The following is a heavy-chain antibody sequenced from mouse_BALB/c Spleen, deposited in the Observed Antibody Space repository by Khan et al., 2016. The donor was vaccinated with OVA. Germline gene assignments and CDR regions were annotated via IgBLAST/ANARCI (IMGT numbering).Heavy chain of an antibody. J-gene: IGHJ3*01. CDR3: ATLYDNPFAF. CDR1: GFNIKDTY. V-gene: IGHV14-3*02. Sequence: VRLQQSGAELVKPGASVKLSCSASGFNIKDTYIHWMKQRPEQGLEWIGRIDPPNDDSKYGPKFQAKATLTADTSSNTAYLQLSSLTSEDTAVYYCATLYDNPFAFWGQGTLVSVSA. D-gene: IGHD2-3*01. CDR2: IDPPNDDS.